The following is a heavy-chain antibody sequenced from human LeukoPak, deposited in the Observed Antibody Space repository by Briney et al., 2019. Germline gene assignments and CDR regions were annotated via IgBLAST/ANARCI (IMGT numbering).Heavy chain of an antibody. D-gene: IGHD1-20*01. CDR1: GFTFSSYW. V-gene: IGHV3-7*01. Sequence: GGSLRLSCAASGFTFSSYWMSWVRQAPGKGLEWVANIKQDGSEKYYVDSVKGRFTISRDNAKNSLYLQMNSLRAEDTAVYYCARDGDLTGTNDAFDIWGQGTMVTVSS. J-gene: IGHJ3*02. CDR3: ARDGDLTGTNDAFDI. CDR2: IKQDGSEK.